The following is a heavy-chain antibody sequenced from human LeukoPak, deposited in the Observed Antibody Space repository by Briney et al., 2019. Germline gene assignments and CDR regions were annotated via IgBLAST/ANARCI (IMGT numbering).Heavy chain of an antibody. D-gene: IGHD1-26*01. CDR3: AREKDTGSNHAKIRYDI. Sequence: SETLSLTGTVSGGSISNYYWSWIRQPPGKGLEWIGWIFGSGDFNYNPSLKSRLSISVDTSNNQFSLKLTSATAADTAVYYCAREKDTGSNHAKIRYDIWGQGTMVTVSS. CDR2: IFGSGDF. CDR1: GGSISNYY. J-gene: IGHJ3*02. V-gene: IGHV4-59*01.